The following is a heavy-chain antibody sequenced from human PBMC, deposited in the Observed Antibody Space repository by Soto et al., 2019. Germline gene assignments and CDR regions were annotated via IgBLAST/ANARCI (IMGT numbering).Heavy chain of an antibody. CDR2: INPNSGGT. D-gene: IGHD5-18*01. CDR1: EYTFTGYY. Sequence: ASVKVSCKASEYTFTGYYIHWVRQAPGQGLEWMGWINPNSGGTNYAQKFQGWVTMTRDTSISTAYMELSRLRSDDTAVYYCAREADSYGSFDYWGQGTLVTVSS. V-gene: IGHV1-2*04. J-gene: IGHJ4*02. CDR3: AREADSYGSFDY.